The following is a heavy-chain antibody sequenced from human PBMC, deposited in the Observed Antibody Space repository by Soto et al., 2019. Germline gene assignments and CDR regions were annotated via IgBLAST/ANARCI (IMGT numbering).Heavy chain of an antibody. V-gene: IGHV5-51*01. D-gene: IGHD1-7*01. CDR3: ARYGGENYAGYYYGMDV. CDR1: GYSFTSYW. J-gene: IGHJ6*02. CDR2: IYPGDSDT. Sequence: GESLKISCKGSGYSFTSYWIGWVRQMPGKGLEWMGIIYPGDSDTRYSPSFQGQVTISADKSISTAYLQWSSLKASDTAMYYCARYGGENYAGYYYGMDVWGQGTTVTVSS.